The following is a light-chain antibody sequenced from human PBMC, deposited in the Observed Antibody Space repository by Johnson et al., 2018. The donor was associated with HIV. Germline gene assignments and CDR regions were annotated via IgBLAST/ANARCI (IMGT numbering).Light chain of an antibody. CDR2: ENT. CDR3: GTWDSSLSAGL. CDR1: SSNIGNNY. J-gene: IGLJ1*01. V-gene: IGLV1-51*02. Sequence: QSVLTQPPSVSAAPGQKVTISCSGSSSNIGNNYVSWYQQLPGTAPKLLIYENTKRPSGIPDRFSGSKSGTSATLDITGLQTGDEADYYCGTWDSSLSAGLFGTGTKVTVL.